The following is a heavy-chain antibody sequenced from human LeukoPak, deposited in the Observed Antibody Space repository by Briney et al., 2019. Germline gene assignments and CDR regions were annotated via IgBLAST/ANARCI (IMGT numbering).Heavy chain of an antibody. V-gene: IGHV4-61*02. CDR2: IYTSGST. J-gene: IGHJ2*01. CDR3: ARVSPVTWDYWYFDL. D-gene: IGHD4-17*01. Sequence: SQTLSLTCTVSGGSISSGSYYWSWIRQPAGKGLEWIGRIYTSGSTNYNPSLKSRVTISVDTSKPQFSLKLSSVPAADTAVYYCARVSPVTWDYWYFDLWGRGTLVTVSS. CDR1: GGSISSGSYY.